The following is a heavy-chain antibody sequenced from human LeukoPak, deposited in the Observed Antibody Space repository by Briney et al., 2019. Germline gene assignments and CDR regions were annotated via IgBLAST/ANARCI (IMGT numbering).Heavy chain of an antibody. J-gene: IGHJ4*02. V-gene: IGHV3-23*01. D-gene: IGHD5/OR15-5a*01. CDR1: GFTFSSYA. Sequence: PGGSLRLSCAASGFTFSSYAMSWVRQAPGKGLEWVSAINDSGGNTYHADSVKGRFTISRDNSKNTLYLQMNSLRAEDTAVYYCAKGSSVGRPYYFDYWGQGALVTISS. CDR2: INDSGGNT. CDR3: AKGSSVGRPYYFDY.